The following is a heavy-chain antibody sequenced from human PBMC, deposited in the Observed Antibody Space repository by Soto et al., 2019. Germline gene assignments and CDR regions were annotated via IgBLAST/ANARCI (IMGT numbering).Heavy chain of an antibody. CDR2: FDPADGKT. D-gene: IGHD3-16*01. Sequence: ASVKVSCKVSGYTLTELSMHWVRQPPGKGLEWMGGFDPADGKTIYAQKFQGRVTMTEDTSTDTAYMELSSLRSEDTAVYYCATAQGAFEAEYFQYWGQGTLVTVSS. CDR3: ATAQGAFEAEYFQY. V-gene: IGHV1-24*01. CDR1: GYTLTELS. J-gene: IGHJ1*01.